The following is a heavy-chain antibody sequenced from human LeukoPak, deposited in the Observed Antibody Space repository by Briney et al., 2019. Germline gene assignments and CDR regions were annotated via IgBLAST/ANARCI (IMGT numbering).Heavy chain of an antibody. CDR3: ARVGGWFDP. Sequence: SETLSLTCAVYGGSFSGYYWSWIRQPPGKGLEWIGEINHSGSTNYNPSLKSRVTISVDTTKNQFSLKLSSVTAADTAVYYCARVGGWFDPWGQGTLVTVSS. D-gene: IGHD1-26*01. J-gene: IGHJ5*02. CDR2: INHSGST. CDR1: GGSFSGYY. V-gene: IGHV4-34*01.